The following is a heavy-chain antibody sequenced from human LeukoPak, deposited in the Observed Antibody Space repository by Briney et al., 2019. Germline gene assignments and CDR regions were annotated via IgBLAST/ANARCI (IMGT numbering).Heavy chain of an antibody. CDR3: ARDLGTYDSSGYYVDAFDI. CDR2: INAGNGNT. CDR1: GYTFTSYA. V-gene: IGHV1-3*01. J-gene: IGHJ3*02. D-gene: IGHD3-22*01. Sequence: ASVKVSCKASGYTFTSYAMHWVRQAPGQRLEWVGWINAGNGNTKYSQKFQGRVTITRDTSASTAYMELSSLRSEDTAVYYCARDLGTYDSSGYYVDAFDIWGQGTMVTVSS.